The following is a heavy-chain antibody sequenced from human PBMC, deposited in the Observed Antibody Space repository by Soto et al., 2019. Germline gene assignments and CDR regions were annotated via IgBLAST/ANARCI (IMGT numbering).Heavy chain of an antibody. V-gene: IGHV3-21*01. CDR2: ISKSDYT. Sequence: GGSLRLSCTVSGFAFNNYGINWVRQAQGKGLEWVSSISKSDYTYYSDSVTGRFTISRDNAKNSGSLQMNTLRVEDTAVYYCAREDSIIIPAVSDFWGQGTLVTVSS. J-gene: IGHJ4*02. CDR3: AREDSIIIPAVSDF. CDR1: GFAFNNYG. D-gene: IGHD2-2*01.